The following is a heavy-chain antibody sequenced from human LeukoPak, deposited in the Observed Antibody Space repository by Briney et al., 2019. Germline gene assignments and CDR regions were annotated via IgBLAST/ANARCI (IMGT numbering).Heavy chain of an antibody. CDR1: GFTFSSYS. D-gene: IGHD3-10*01. CDR3: ARSGRYYGSGSYYYFDY. V-gene: IGHV3-21*01. Sequence: GGSLRLSCAASGFTFSSYSMNWVRQAPGKGLEWVSSISSSSSYIYYADSVKGRFTISRDNAKNSLYLQMNSLRAEDTAVYYCARSGRYYGSGSYYYFDYWGQGTLVTVSS. CDR2: ISSSSSYI. J-gene: IGHJ4*02.